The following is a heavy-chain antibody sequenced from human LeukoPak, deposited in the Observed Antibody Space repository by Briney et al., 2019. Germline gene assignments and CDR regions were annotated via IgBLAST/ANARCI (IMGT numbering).Heavy chain of an antibody. V-gene: IGHV4-39*01. CDR3: PQMGPHDSSGYYPLDP. CDR1: GGSISSGSFY. Sequence: PSEALSLTCTVSGGSISSGSFYWGWIRQPPGKGLEWIGSIYYSGSTYYSPSLKSRVTISIDTSKNQFSLKLSSVTAADTAVYFCPQMGPHDSSGYYPLDPWGQGTLVTVSS. CDR2: IYYSGST. J-gene: IGHJ5*02. D-gene: IGHD3-22*01.